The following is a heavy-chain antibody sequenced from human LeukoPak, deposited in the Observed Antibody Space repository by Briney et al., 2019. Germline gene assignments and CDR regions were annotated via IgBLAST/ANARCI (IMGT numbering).Heavy chain of an antibody. CDR2: ISGYNGNT. J-gene: IGHJ4*02. CDR1: GYTFTSYG. Sequence: GASVKVSCKASGYTFTSYGVNWVRQAPGQGLEWVGWISGYNGNTNYAEKFQGRVTVTTDTSTSAAYMELRGLRSDDTAVYYCARGGSISARGPKTIDYWGQGTLVTVSS. D-gene: IGHD6-6*01. CDR3: ARGGSISARGPKTIDY. V-gene: IGHV1-18*01.